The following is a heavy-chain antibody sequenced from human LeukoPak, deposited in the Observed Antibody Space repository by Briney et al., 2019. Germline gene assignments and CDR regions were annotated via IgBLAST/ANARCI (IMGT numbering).Heavy chain of an antibody. V-gene: IGHV1-2*02. CDR1: GYTFTGYY. J-gene: IGHJ4*02. CDR3: ARDPGGGIVVVPAALGFDY. CDR2: INPNSGGT. D-gene: IGHD2-2*01. Sequence: ASVKVSCKASGYTFTGYYMHWVRQAPGQGLEWMGWINPNSGGTNYAQKFQGRVTMTRDTSISTAYMELSRLRSDDTAVYYCARDPGGGIVVVPAALGFDYWGQGTLATVSS.